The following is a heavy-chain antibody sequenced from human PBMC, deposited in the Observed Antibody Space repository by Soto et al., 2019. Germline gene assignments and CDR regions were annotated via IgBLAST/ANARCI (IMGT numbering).Heavy chain of an antibody. CDR2: IDHSGTT. J-gene: IGHJ3*01. D-gene: IGHD2-8*01. V-gene: IGHV4-4*02. CDR3: ARDSRYCANAGWSIMRDAFDV. Sequence: QGEQKESGPGLVKRAGSLSLTCTVSGFSVTSNKSWNWVRRTPGKALEWIGEIDHSGTTYYNPSLSGRVSISMDKSKNQISLILTYVTAADTAVYHCARDSRYCANAGWSIMRDAFDVWGPGTLVTVSS. CDR1: GFSVTSNKS.